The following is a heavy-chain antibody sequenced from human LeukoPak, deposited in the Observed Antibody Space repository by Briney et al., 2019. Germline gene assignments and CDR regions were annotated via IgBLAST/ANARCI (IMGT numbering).Heavy chain of an antibody. CDR2: IRSKAYGGTT. V-gene: IGHV3-49*03. Sequence: GGSLRLSCTASGFTFGDYAMSGFRQAPGKGLEWVGFIRSKAYGGTTEYAASVKGRFTISRDDSKSIAYLQMNSLKTEDTAVYYCTRDLAYYDSSGYSYYWGQGTLVTVSS. D-gene: IGHD3-22*01. CDR3: TRDLAYYDSSGYSYY. CDR1: GFTFGDYA. J-gene: IGHJ4*02.